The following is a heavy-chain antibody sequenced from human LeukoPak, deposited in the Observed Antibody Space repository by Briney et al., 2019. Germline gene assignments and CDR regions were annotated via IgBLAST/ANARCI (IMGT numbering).Heavy chain of an antibody. Sequence: GGSLRLSCAASGFTFSSYSMNWVRQAPGEGLEWVSSISSSSSYIYYADSVKGRFTISRDNAKNSLYLQMNSLRAEDTAVYYCARRGSSGAFDIWGQGTMVTVSS. CDR1: GFTFSSYS. J-gene: IGHJ3*02. D-gene: IGHD3-22*01. CDR2: ISSSSSYI. CDR3: ARRGSSGAFDI. V-gene: IGHV3-21*01.